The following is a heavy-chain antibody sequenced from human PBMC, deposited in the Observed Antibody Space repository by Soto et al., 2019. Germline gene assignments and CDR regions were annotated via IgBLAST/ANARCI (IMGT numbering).Heavy chain of an antibody. V-gene: IGHV3-23*01. CDR2: VTVSGDTT. CDR1: GFNFSDSA. J-gene: IGHJ6*03. CDR3: AKHGCSDPACYPYYYSVDV. Sequence: EVQLLESGGGLAQPGGSLRLSCAASGFNFSDSALSWVRQATGKGLEWVSSVTVSGDTTYYADSVKGRFTISRDNSKSKVYLQMNSLRAEDTAVYYGAKHGCSDPACYPYYYSVDVWGKGATVTVSS. D-gene: IGHD2-15*01.